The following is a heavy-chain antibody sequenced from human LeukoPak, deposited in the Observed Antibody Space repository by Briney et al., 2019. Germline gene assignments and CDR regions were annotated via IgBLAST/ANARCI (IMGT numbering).Heavy chain of an antibody. J-gene: IGHJ4*02. CDR2: IYYSGNT. D-gene: IGHD6-19*01. V-gene: IGHV4-59*08. CDR1: GASMNSNY. CDR3: ASTRRAAVAGRFDS. Sequence: SETLSLTCTVSGASMNSNYWSWIRQPPGRGLEWIGYIYYSGNTNSSPSLGSRDTMSLDASKNQFSLKVNSVTAADTAIYYCASTRRAAVAGRFDSWGQGTLVTVSS.